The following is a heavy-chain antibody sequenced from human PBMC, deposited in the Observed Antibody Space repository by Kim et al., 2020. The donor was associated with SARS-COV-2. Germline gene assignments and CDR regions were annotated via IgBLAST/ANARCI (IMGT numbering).Heavy chain of an antibody. V-gene: IGHV1-45*02. J-gene: IGHJ5*02. CDR3: ASAGETNLNWFDP. Sequence: YAQKFQDRVTITRDRSMSTAYMELSSLRSEDTAMYYCASAGETNLNWFDPWGQGTLVTVSS. D-gene: IGHD4-17*01.